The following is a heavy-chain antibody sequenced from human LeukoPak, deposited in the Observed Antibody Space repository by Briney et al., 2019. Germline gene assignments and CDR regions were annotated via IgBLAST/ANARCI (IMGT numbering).Heavy chain of an antibody. CDR1: GFTFSSNS. D-gene: IGHD3-22*01. CDR3: ANSGYGRVNYFDL. CDR2: ISYDGSNK. Sequence: GGSLRLSCAAFGFTFSSNSMNWVRQAPGKGLEWVAVISYDGSNKYYADSVKGRFTISRDNSKNTLYLQMDSLRAEDTAVYYCANSGYGRVNYFDLWGRGTLVTVSS. J-gene: IGHJ2*01. V-gene: IGHV3-30*18.